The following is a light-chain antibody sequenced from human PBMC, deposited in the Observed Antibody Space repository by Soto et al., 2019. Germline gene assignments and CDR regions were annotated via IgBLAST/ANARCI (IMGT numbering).Light chain of an antibody. Sequence: SYELTQAPSVSVAPGQTATITCGESNIGSKSVHWYQKKPDQAPALVVYDDGDRPSGIPERFSGSNSGNTATLTVSRVEAGDEADYYCQVWDSTSDRPVFGGGTKVTVL. V-gene: IGLV3-21*02. CDR1: NIGSKS. J-gene: IGLJ3*02. CDR2: DDG. CDR3: QVWDSTSDRPV.